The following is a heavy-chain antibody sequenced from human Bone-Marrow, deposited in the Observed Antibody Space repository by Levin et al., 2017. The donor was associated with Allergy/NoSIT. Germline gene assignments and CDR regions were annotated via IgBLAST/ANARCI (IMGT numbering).Heavy chain of an antibody. Sequence: GGSLRLSCAASGFTFSSCAMGWVRQAPGKGLEWLSVINENGGKTYYADSVRGRFTISRDNSKSTVSLQMNSLRAEDTAIYYCAKAETSMVVQGKRYYYYGMDVWGQGTTVTVSS. V-gene: IGHV3-23*01. CDR2: INENGGKT. CDR3: AKAETSMVVQGKRYYYYGMDV. CDR1: GFTFSSCA. J-gene: IGHJ6*02. D-gene: IGHD2-15*01.